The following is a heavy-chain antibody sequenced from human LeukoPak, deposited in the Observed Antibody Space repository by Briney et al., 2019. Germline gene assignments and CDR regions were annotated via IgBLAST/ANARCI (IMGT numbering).Heavy chain of an antibody. CDR2: ISGSDSRP. Sequence: GGSLRPSCAASGFTFSRYAMSWVRQAPGKGLEWVSTISGSDSRPFYADSVTGRFTVSRDDSKKMLYLQMNSLRAEDTAVYYCAKSPGGEFDYWGQGTLVTVSS. D-gene: IGHD3-16*01. CDR3: AKSPGGEFDY. V-gene: IGHV3-23*01. CDR1: GFTFSRYA. J-gene: IGHJ4*02.